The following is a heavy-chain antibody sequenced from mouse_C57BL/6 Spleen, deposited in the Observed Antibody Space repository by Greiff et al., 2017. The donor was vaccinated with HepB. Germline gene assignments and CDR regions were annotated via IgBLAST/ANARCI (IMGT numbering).Heavy chain of an antibody. V-gene: IGHV3-6*01. CDR3: ARGITTDY. Sequence: EVQLVESGPGLVKPSQSLSLTCSVTGYSITSGYYWNWIRQFPGNKLEWIGYISYDGSNNYNPSLKNRISITRDTSKNQFFLKLNSVTTEDTATYYCARGITTDYWGQGTTLTVSS. J-gene: IGHJ2*01. D-gene: IGHD1-1*01. CDR1: GYSITSGYY. CDR2: ISYDGSN.